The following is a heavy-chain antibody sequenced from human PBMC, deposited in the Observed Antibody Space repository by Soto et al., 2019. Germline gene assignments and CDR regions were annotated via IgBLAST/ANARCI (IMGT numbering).Heavy chain of an antibody. CDR2: IYYSGST. D-gene: IGHD3-22*01. CDR3: ARRYVVRAFDY. CDR1: GGSISSSSYY. J-gene: IGHJ4*02. Sequence: QLQLQESGPGLVKPSETLSLTCTVSGGSISSSSYYWGWIRQPPGKGLEWIGSIYYSGSTYYNPSLKSRVTISSDTSKNQFSLKLSSVTATDTAVYYCARRYVVRAFDYWGQGTLVTVSS. V-gene: IGHV4-39*01.